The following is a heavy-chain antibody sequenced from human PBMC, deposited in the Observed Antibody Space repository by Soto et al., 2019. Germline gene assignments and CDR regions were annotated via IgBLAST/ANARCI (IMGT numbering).Heavy chain of an antibody. J-gene: IGHJ6*02. V-gene: IGHV1-69*13. CDR2: IIPIFGTA. D-gene: IGHD2-15*01. Sequence: SVKVSCKASGGTFSSYAISWVRQAAGQGLEWMGGIIPIFGTANYAQKFQGRVTITADESTSTAYMELSSLRSEDTAVYYCARNLGYCSGGSCYSSYYGMDVWGQGTTVTVSS. CDR3: ARNLGYCSGGSCYSSYYGMDV. CDR1: GGTFSSYA.